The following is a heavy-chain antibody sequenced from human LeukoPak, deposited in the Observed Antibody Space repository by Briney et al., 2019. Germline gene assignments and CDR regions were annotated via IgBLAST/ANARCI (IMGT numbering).Heavy chain of an antibody. CDR2: FYYSGVT. J-gene: IGHJ3*02. CDR3: ARRSGTYHAFDI. CDR1: GDSINSYH. Sequence: SETLSLTCTISGDSINSYHWSWLRQPPGSKLEWIGYFYYSGVTNYNPSLKSRVTMSLDTSKNQFSLKLSSVTAADTAVYYCARRSGTYHAFDIWGQGTMVTVSS. D-gene: IGHD1-26*01. V-gene: IGHV4-59*08.